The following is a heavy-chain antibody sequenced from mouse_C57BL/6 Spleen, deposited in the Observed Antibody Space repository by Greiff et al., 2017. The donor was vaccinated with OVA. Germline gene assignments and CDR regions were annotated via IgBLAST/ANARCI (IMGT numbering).Heavy chain of an antibody. CDR3: TRGGNPAGFAY. J-gene: IGHJ3*01. D-gene: IGHD2-1*01. CDR1: GYTFTDYD. V-gene: IGHV1-15*01. CDR2: VDPETGGT. Sequence: QVQLQQSGAELVRPGASVTLSCKASGYTFTDYDMHWVKQTPVHGLEWIGAVDPETGGTAYNQKFKGKAILTADKSSSTAYMELRSLTSEDSAVYYCTRGGNPAGFAYWGQGTLVTV.